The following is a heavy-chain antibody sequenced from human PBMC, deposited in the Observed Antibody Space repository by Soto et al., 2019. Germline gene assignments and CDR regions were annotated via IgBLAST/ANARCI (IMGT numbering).Heavy chain of an antibody. CDR3: VRDGAATGSVYLDY. CDR1: SGSISGYF. V-gene: IGHV4-59*01. CDR2: ISYSGST. Sequence: SATLPLTCTLSSGSISGYFWSWIRQPPGKGLEWIGYISYSGSTNYNSSLKSRVTMSIDTSKNQFSLRLTSVTAADTAVYYCVRDGAATGSVYLDYWGQGTLVTVS. J-gene: IGHJ4*02. D-gene: IGHD6-13*01.